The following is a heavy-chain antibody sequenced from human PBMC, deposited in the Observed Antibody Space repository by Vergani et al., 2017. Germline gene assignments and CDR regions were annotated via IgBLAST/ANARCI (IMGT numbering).Heavy chain of an antibody. CDR1: GASVNSYY. CDR3: ARRSSSYYFDI. D-gene: IGHD3-22*01. CDR2: MYHSGST. Sequence: QVKLQESGPGLVKPSETLSLTCTVSGASVNSYYWSWIRQPPGKELEWIGYMYHSGSTNYNPSLETRVTISGDTSKNQFSLKLNSVTAADTAMYYCARRSSSYYFDIWGQGVLITVSS. V-gene: IGHV4-59*02. J-gene: IGHJ5*02.